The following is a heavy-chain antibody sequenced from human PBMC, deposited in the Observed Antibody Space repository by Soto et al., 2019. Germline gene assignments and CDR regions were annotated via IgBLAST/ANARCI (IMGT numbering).Heavy chain of an antibody. V-gene: IGHV5-51*01. CDR2: IYPGDSDT. CDR1: GYSVTSYW. CDR3: ARRGGYCSGGSCYSEGWFDP. D-gene: IGHD2-15*01. Sequence: GESLKISCKGSGYSVTSYWIGWVRQMPGKGLEWMGIIYPGDSDTRYSPSFQGQVTISADKSISTAYLQWSSLKASDTAMYYCARRGGYCSGGSCYSEGWFDPWGQGTLVTVSS. J-gene: IGHJ5*02.